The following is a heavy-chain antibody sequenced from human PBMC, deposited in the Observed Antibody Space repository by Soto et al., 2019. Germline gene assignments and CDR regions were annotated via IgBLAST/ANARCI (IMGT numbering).Heavy chain of an antibody. CDR1: GYSFTNYG. CDR2: INASNGNT. J-gene: IGHJ4*02. D-gene: IGHD6-13*01. V-gene: IGHV1-18*01. Sequence: ASVKVSCKASGYSFTNYGLSWLRQAPVQGLEWMGWINASNGNTVYAQKLQGRVTMTTDTSTSTAYMELRSLRSDDTAVYYCARDCAAAGPFEYWGQGTLVTVSS. CDR3: ARDCAAAGPFEY.